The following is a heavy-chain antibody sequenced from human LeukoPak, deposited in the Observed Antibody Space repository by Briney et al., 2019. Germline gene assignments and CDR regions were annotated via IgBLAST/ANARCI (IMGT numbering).Heavy chain of an antibody. CDR3: ARINYDSSGYYYVGF. Sequence: SETLSLTCAVYGGSFSGYYWSWIRQPSGKGLEWIGEINHSGSTNYNPSLKSRVTISVDTSKNQFSLKLSSVTAADTAVYYCARINYDSSGYYYVGFWGQGTLVTVSS. J-gene: IGHJ4*02. D-gene: IGHD3-22*01. V-gene: IGHV4-34*01. CDR1: GGSFSGYY. CDR2: INHSGST.